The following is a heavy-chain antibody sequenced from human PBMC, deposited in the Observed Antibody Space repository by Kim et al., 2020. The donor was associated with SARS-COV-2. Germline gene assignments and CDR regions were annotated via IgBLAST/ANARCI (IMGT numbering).Heavy chain of an antibody. CDR3: ATGTTVVGAPYSDYYYYGM. CDR2: FDPDDAET. CDR1: GYTLTGLC. D-gene: IGHD6-19*01. Sequence: ASVKVSCKASGYTLTGLCIHWVRQAPGKGLEWMGGFDPDDAETNYAQKFQGRVTMTADTSTDTAYMELSSLRSEDTAVYYCATGTTVVGAPYSDYYYYGM. V-gene: IGHV1-24*01. J-gene: IGHJ6*01.